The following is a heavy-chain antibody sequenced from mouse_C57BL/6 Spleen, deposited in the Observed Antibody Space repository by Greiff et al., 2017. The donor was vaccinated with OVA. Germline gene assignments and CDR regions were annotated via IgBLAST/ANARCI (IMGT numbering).Heavy chain of an antibody. CDR3: AREGFAY. Sequence: VQLQQPGAELVKPGGSLKLSCAASGFTFSSYGMSWVRQTPDKRLEWVATISSGGSYTYYPDSVKGRFTISRDNAKNTLYLQLSSLKSEDTAMYYCAREGFAYWGQGTLVTVSA. V-gene: IGHV5-6*01. CDR2: ISSGGSYT. J-gene: IGHJ3*01. CDR1: GFTFSSYG.